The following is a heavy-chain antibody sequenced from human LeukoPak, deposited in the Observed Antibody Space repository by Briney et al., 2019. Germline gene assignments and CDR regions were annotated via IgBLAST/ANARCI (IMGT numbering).Heavy chain of an antibody. Sequence: SAKVSCKASGGTFSSYAISWVRQAPGQGLEWMGGIIPIFGTANYAQKFQGRVTITADESTSTAYMELSSLRSEDTAVYYCAREGIVTTYSNCLDYWGQGTLVTVSS. CDR2: IIPIFGTA. CDR1: GGTFSSYA. V-gene: IGHV1-69*13. J-gene: IGHJ4*02. D-gene: IGHD4-11*01. CDR3: AREGIVTTYSNCLDY.